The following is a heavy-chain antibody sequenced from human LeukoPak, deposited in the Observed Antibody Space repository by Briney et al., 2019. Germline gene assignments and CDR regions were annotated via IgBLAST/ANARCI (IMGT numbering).Heavy chain of an antibody. CDR1: GGSFSGYY. CDR3: AGARGGFFVY. V-gene: IGHV4-34*01. J-gene: IGHJ4*02. Sequence: SETLSLTCAVYGGSFSGYYWSWIRQPPGKGLEWIGEINHSGSTNYNPSLKSRVTISVDTSKNQFSLKLSSVTAADTAVYYCAGARGGFFVYWGQGTLVTVSS. CDR2: INHSGST. D-gene: IGHD3-3*01.